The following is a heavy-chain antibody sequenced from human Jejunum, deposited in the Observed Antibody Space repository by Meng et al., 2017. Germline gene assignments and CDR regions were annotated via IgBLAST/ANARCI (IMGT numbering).Heavy chain of an antibody. CDR2: INTNTGGT. CDR3: AGRSYNYDDYFDF. D-gene: IGHD5-24*01. CDR1: GYTLNGFY. J-gene: IGHJ4*02. V-gene: IGHV1-2*06. Sequence: QVQMEQSGAEVRKPGASVKVSCRASGYTLNGFYMQWVRQAPGQGLEWMGRINTNTGGTNYAQNFKGSITLTRDTSTVYMEVNRLRSDDTAMYYCAGRSYNYDDYFDFWGRGTLVTVSS.